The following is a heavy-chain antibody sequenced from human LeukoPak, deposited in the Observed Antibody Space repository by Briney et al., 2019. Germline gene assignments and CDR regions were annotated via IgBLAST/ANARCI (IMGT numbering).Heavy chain of an antibody. Sequence: PETLSLTCPVSGGSISSYYWSWIRQPPGKGLEWIGYLYYSGSTNYNPSLKSRVTISVGTSKNQFSLKLSSVTAADTAVYYCVRSNNYGYYDYWGQGTLVTVSS. CDR2: LYYSGST. D-gene: IGHD5-18*01. CDR1: GGSISSYY. CDR3: VRSNNYGYYDY. V-gene: IGHV4-59*01. J-gene: IGHJ4*02.